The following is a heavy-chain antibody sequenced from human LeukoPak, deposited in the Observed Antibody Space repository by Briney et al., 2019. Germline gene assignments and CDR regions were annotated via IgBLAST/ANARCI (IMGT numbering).Heavy chain of an antibody. CDR1: GYTFTSYY. D-gene: IGHD3-22*01. V-gene: IGHV1-46*01. J-gene: IGHJ6*02. CDR3: ARALGDSSGYYYYGMDV. Sequence: ASVKVSCKASGYTFTSYYMHWLRQAPGQGLEWMGIINPSGGSTSYAQKFQGRVTMTRDTSTSTVYVELSSLRSEDTAVYYCARALGDSSGYYYYGMDVWGQGTTVTVSS. CDR2: INPSGGST.